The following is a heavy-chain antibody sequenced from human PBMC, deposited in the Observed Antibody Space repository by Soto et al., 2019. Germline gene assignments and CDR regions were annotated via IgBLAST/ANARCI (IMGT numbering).Heavy chain of an antibody. J-gene: IGHJ4*02. Sequence: EVQLLDSGGGLVQPGGSLRLSCEASGFSFSSYAMIWVRQAPGKGLEWVSVISGSGGSSYFADSVKGRFTISRDNSKNMLYLEMSSLRAEDTAIYFCAKGSIEYSASIDYWGQGTLVIVSS. CDR2: ISGSGGSS. V-gene: IGHV3-23*01. CDR3: AKGSIEYSASIDY. D-gene: IGHD4-4*01. CDR1: GFSFSSYA.